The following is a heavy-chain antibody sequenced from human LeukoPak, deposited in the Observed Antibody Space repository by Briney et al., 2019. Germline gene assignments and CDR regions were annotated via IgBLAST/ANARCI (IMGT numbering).Heavy chain of an antibody. D-gene: IGHD1-26*01. V-gene: IGHV3-23*01. CDR2: IGGSGDNT. J-gene: IGHJ4*02. CDR3: AKGGSGTYYGIDY. Sequence: PGGSLRLSCAASGFTFSSYAMTWVRQAPGKGLEWVSAIGGSGDNTYYADSVKGRFTISRDNSKNTLHLQINSLRAEDTAVYYCAKGGSGTYYGIDYWGQGTLVTVSS. CDR1: GFTFSSYA.